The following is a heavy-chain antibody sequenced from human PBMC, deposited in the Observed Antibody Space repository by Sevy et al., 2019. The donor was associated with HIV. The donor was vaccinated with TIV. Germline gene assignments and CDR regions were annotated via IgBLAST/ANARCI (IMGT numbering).Heavy chain of an antibody. CDR3: ARRVAAAGQGNEYFQH. CDR1: GGSITDKKYY. Sequence: SETLSLTCTVSGGSITDKKYYWAWIRQPPGKGLEWIGSISYGESTYYNPSLQSRVTLSVDTCKNQFSLNLSSVTAADTAKYYCARRVAAAGQGNEYFQHWGRGTLVTVSS. CDR2: ISYGEST. V-gene: IGHV4-39*01. D-gene: IGHD6-13*01. J-gene: IGHJ1*01.